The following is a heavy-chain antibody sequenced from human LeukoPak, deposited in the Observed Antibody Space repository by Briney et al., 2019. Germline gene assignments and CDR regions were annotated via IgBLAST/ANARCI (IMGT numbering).Heavy chain of an antibody. V-gene: IGHV1-2*02. D-gene: IGHD3-3*01. CDR3: ARGDYDFWSGLNWFDP. Sequence: ASVKVSCKASGYTFTGYYMHWVRQAPGQGLEWMGWINPNSGGTNYAQKFQGRVTMTRDTSISTAYMELSRLRSDDTAVYYCARGDYDFWSGLNWFDPWGQGTLVTVPS. J-gene: IGHJ5*02. CDR2: INPNSGGT. CDR1: GYTFTGYY.